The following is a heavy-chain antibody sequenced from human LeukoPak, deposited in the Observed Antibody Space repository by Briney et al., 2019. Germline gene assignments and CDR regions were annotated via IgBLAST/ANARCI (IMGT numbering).Heavy chain of an antibody. V-gene: IGHV4-59*01. CDR2: IYYSGST. Sequence: SETLSLTCTVSGGSISSYYWSWIRQPPAKGLEWIGYIYYSGSTNYNPSLKSRVTISVDTSKNQFSLKLSSVTAADTAVYYCARVPNSGSFFFDYWGQGTLVTVSS. J-gene: IGHJ4*02. CDR1: GGSISSYY. D-gene: IGHD1-26*01. CDR3: ARVPNSGSFFFDY.